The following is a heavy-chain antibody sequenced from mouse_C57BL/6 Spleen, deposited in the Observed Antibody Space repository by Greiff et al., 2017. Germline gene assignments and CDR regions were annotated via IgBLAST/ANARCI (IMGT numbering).Heavy chain of an antibody. Sequence: QVQLQQPGAELVRPGSSVKLSCKASGYTFTSYWMDWVKQRPGQGLEWIGNIYPSDSATHYNQKFKDKATLTVDKSSSTAYMQLSSLTSEDSAVYYCAREDDYDAYYAMDCWGQGTSVTVSS. D-gene: IGHD2-4*01. CDR2: IYPSDSAT. V-gene: IGHV1-61*01. J-gene: IGHJ4*01. CDR1: GYTFTSYW. CDR3: AREDDYDAYYAMDC.